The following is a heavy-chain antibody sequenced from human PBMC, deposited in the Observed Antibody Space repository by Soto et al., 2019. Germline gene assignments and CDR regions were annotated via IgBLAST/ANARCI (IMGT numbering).Heavy chain of an antibody. CDR1: GGSISSYY. CDR3: ARDAASGYSYGPYDY. V-gene: IGHV4-59*01. J-gene: IGHJ4*02. CDR2: IYYSGST. Sequence: QVQLQESGPGLVKPSETLSLTCTVSGGSISSYYWSWIRQPPGKGLEWIGYIYYSGSTNYNPSLKSRVTISVDTSKNQSSLKLSSVTAADTAVYYCARDAASGYSYGPYDYWGQGTLVTVSS. D-gene: IGHD5-18*01.